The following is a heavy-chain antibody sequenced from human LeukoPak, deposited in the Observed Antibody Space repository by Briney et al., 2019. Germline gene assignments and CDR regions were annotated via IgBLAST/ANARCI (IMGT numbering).Heavy chain of an antibody. CDR3: ARGDCSSTSCHPGFDP. CDR1: GYTFTGYY. Sequence: GASVKVSCKASGYTFTGYYMHWVRQAPGQGLEWMGWINPNSGGTNYAQKFQGRVTMTRDTSISTAYMELSRLRSDDTAVYYCARGDCSSTSCHPGFDPWGQGTLVTVSS. V-gene: IGHV1-2*02. J-gene: IGHJ5*02. CDR2: INPNSGGT. D-gene: IGHD2-2*01.